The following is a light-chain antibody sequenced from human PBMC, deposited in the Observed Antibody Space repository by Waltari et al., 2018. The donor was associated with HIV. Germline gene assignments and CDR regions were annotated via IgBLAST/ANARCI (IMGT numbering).Light chain of an antibody. J-gene: IGLJ3*02. CDR1: SSNIGSRS. Sequence: QSVLTQPPSASGTPGQWVTISCSGSSSNIGSRSVNWYQPLPGTAPKLLIYSDNQRPSGVPDRLSGSKSGTSASLAISGLQSEDEADYYCSTWDDSLNGRVFGGGTKLTVL. CDR2: SDN. CDR3: STWDDSLNGRV. V-gene: IGLV1-44*01.